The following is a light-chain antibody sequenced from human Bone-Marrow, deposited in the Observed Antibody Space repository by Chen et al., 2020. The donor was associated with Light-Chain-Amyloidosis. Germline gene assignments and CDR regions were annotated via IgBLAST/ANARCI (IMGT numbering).Light chain of an antibody. CDR3: CSFMGSRTWV. J-gene: IGLJ3*02. Sequence: QSTLTQPASVSGSPGQSITISCPGTSSDVGRYNLVPWYQQHPGNAPKLMIYEDSPRPSGVSNRFSGSKSGNTASLTISGLQAEDEADYYCCSFMGSRTWVFGGGTKLTVL. CDR2: EDS. CDR1: SSDVGRYNL. V-gene: IGLV2-23*01.